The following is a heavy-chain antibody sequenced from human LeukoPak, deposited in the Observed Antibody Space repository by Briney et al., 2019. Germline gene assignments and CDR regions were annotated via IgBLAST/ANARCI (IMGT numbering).Heavy chain of an antibody. CDR3: ARDNGRGYYFYWYFDL. CDR1: GYSISSGYY. Sequence: SETLSLTCTVSGYSISSGYYWGWIGQPPGRGLEWIGTIYHSGSTYYNPSLKSRVTISVDTSKNQFSLKLSSVTAADTAVYYCARDNGRGYYFYWYFDLWGRGTLVTVSS. D-gene: IGHD3-22*01. V-gene: IGHV4-38-2*02. CDR2: IYHSGST. J-gene: IGHJ2*01.